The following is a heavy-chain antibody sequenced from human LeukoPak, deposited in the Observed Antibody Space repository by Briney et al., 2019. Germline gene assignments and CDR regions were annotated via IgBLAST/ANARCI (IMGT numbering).Heavy chain of an antibody. V-gene: IGHV3-23*01. CDR3: ARDRVVAGIVVANDY. J-gene: IGHJ4*02. CDR2: ISGSGGAS. D-gene: IGHD3-22*01. CDR1: GFTFSTYA. Sequence: PGGSLRLSCAASGFTFSTYAMTWVRQAPGKGLEWVSGISGSGGASFYAGSVKGRFTIYRDNSKNMLYLQMNSLRAEDTAVYYCARDRVVAGIVVANDYWGQGTLVTVSP.